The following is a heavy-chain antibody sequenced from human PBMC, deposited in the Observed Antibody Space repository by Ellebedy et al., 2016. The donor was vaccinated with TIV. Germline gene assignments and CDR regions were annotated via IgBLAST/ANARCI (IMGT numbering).Heavy chain of an antibody. CDR2: IYYSYST. CDR1: GGSISSSSYY. J-gene: IGHJ6*02. Sequence: MPSETLSLTCTVSGGSISSSSYYWSWIRQPPGKGLEWIGYIYYSYSTYYNPALKSRVTIAVDTSKNQFSLNVTSVTAADTDGYFCASSTVVTSYGMDVWGQGTTVTVSS. D-gene: IGHD2-21*02. V-gene: IGHV4-30-4*01. CDR3: ASSTVVTSYGMDV.